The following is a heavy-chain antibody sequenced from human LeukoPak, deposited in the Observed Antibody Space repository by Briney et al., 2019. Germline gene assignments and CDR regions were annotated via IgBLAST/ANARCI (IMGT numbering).Heavy chain of an antibody. Sequence: SETLSLTCTVSGGSISSYYWSWIRQPPGKGLEWIGYIYYSGSTNYNPSLKSRVTISVNTSKNQFSLKLTSVTAADTAVYYRARVRGSTSSVFDYWGQGTLVTVSS. CDR3: ARVRGSTSSVFDY. CDR1: GGSISSYY. J-gene: IGHJ4*02. D-gene: IGHD2-2*01. V-gene: IGHV4-59*01. CDR2: IYYSGST.